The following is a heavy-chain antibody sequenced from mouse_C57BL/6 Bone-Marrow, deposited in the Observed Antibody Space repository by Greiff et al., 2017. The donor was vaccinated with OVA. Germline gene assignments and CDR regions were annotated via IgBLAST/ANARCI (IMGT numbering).Heavy chain of an antibody. V-gene: IGHV1-69*01. Sequence: QVQLQQPGAELVMPGASVKLSCKASGYTFTSYWMHWVKQRPGQGLEWIGEIDPSDSYTNYNQKFKGKSTLTVDKSSSTAFMPLSSLTSEDSAVYYCARSEILDYWGQGTTLTVSS. CDR2: IDPSDSYT. J-gene: IGHJ2*01. CDR3: ARSEILDY. CDR1: GYTFTSYW.